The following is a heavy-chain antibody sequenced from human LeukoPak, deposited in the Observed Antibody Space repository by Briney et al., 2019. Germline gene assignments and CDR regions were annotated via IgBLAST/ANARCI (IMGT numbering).Heavy chain of an antibody. J-gene: IGHJ5*02. CDR1: GDSVSSKSAA. CDR3: ARSTTPGSENWFDP. Sequence: SQTLSLTCAISGDSVSSKSAAWTWIRQSPSRGLEWLGSTYYKYKWHNDFAVSVKSRITINPDTSKNPFSLQLNSVTPEDTAVYYCARSTTPGSENWFDPWSQGTLVTVSS. V-gene: IGHV6-1*01. D-gene: IGHD1-1*01. CDR2: TYYKYKWHN.